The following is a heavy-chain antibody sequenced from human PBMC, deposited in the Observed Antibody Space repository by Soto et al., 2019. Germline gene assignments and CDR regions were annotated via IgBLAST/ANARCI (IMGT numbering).Heavy chain of an antibody. D-gene: IGHD3-22*01. CDR1: VGSISSGDYY. CDR2: IYYSGST. J-gene: IGHJ4*02. CDR3: ARGLDSSGPVHY. V-gene: IGHV4-30-4*01. Sequence: NPSETLSLTCTVSVGSISSGDYYWSWIRQPPGKGLEWIGYIYYSGSTYYNPSLKSRVTISVDTSKNQFSLKLSSVTAADTAVYYCARGLDSSGPVHYWGQGTLVTVS.